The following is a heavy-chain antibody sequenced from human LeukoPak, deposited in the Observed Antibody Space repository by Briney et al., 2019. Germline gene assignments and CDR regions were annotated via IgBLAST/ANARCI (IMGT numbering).Heavy chain of an antibody. CDR2: VREDGSQK. Sequence: GGSLRLSCAASGFTFSRYWMSWVRQAPGKGLEWVASVREDGSQKNYVDTVKGRFTISRDNAKKSLVLQMNSLRVDDTAVYYCAREAYWGPGILVTVSS. V-gene: IGHV3-7*01. J-gene: IGHJ4*02. CDR1: GFTFSRYW. CDR3: AREAY.